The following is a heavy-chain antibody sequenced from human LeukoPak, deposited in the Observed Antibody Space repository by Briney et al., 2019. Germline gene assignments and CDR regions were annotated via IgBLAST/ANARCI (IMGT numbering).Heavy chain of an antibody. CDR3: AKTGSLYSSTGGY. Sequence: GRSLRLSCAASGFTLSSYGMHWVRQAPGKGLEWVAVISYDGSNKYYADSVKGRFTISRDNSKNTLYLQMNSLRAEDTAVYYCAKTGSLYSSTGGYWGQGTLVTVSS. D-gene: IGHD6-13*01. J-gene: IGHJ4*02. CDR2: ISYDGSNK. CDR1: GFTLSSYG. V-gene: IGHV3-30*18.